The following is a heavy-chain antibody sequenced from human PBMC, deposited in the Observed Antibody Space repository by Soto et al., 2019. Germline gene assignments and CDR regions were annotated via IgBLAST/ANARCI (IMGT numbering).Heavy chain of an antibody. Sequence: GASVKVSCKASGYTFTGYYMHWVRQAPGQGLERMGWINPNSGGTNYAQKFQGWVTMTRDTSISTAYMELSRLRSDDTAVYYCARATVVAASPTSNWFDPWGQGTLVTVSS. D-gene: IGHD2-15*01. J-gene: IGHJ5*02. V-gene: IGHV1-2*04. CDR1: GYTFTGYY. CDR2: INPNSGGT. CDR3: ARATVVAASPTSNWFDP.